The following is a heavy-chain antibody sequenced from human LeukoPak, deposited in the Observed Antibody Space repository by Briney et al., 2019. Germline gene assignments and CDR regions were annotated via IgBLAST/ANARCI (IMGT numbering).Heavy chain of an antibody. CDR2: IGSRGDT. CDR3: ARGAREGFDP. V-gene: IGHV3-13*01. J-gene: IGHJ5*02. Sequence: GGSLRLSCAASGFTFSTYDMHWVRQPTGKGLEWVSGIGSRGDTYYSGSVKGRFTISRENAKNSLYLQMNSLRAEDTAVYYYARGAREGFDPWGQGTLVTVSS. CDR1: GFTFSTYD.